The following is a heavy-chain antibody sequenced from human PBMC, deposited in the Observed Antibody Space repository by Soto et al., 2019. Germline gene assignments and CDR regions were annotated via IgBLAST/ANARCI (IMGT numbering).Heavy chain of an antibody. Sequence: QVQLVESGGGVVQPGRSLRLSCAASGFTFSSYAMHWVRQAPGKGLEWVAVISYDGSNKYYADSVKGRFTISRDNSKNALYLQMNSLRAEDTAVYYCARVPSSSGRAHFDYWGQGTLLTVSS. J-gene: IGHJ4*02. CDR1: GFTFSSYA. V-gene: IGHV3-30-3*01. D-gene: IGHD2-15*01. CDR3: ARVPSSSGRAHFDY. CDR2: ISYDGSNK.